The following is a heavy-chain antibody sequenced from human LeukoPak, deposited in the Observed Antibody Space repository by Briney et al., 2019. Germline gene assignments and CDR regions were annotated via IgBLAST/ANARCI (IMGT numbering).Heavy chain of an antibody. V-gene: IGHV1-69*13. CDR3: GAFTIFGVVIYYYYGMDV. D-gene: IGHD3-3*01. CDR1: GGTFSSYA. CDR2: IIPIFGTA. Sequence: SVNVSCKASGGTFSSYAISWVRQAPGQGLEWMGGIIPIFGTANYAQKFQGRVTITADESTSTAYMELSSLRSEDTAVYYCGAFTIFGVVIYYYYGMDVWGQGTTVTVSS. J-gene: IGHJ6*02.